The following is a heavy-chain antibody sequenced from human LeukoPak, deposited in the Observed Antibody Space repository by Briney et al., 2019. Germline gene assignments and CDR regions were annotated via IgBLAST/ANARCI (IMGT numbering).Heavy chain of an antibody. CDR1: GFTFSSYG. J-gene: IGHJ6*04. D-gene: IGHD3-10*01. Sequence: GGSLRLSCAASGFTFSSYGMHWVRQAPGKGLEWVAVISYGGSNKYYADSVKGRFTISRDNSKNTLYLQMNSLRAEDTAVYYFAKDRTHITMVRGVMGYYGMDVWGKGTTVTVSS. CDR2: ISYGGSNK. V-gene: IGHV3-30*18. CDR3: AKDRTHITMVRGVMGYYGMDV.